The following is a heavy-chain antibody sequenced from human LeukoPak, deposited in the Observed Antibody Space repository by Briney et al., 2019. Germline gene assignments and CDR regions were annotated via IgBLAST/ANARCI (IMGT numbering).Heavy chain of an antibody. J-gene: IGHJ4*02. CDR3: ARRTGTAGGNHFDY. CDR1: GGSFSGYY. Sequence: SETLSLTCAVYGGSFSGYYWSWIRQPPGKGLEWIGSGYYSGSTHYSPSLKSRVTISVDTSKNQFSLNLSSMTAADTAVYYCARRTGTAGGNHFDYWGQGTLVTVSS. CDR2: GYYSGST. D-gene: IGHD6-13*01. V-gene: IGHV4-34*01.